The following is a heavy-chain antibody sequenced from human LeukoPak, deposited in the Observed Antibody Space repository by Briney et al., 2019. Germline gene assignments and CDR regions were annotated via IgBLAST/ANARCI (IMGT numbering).Heavy chain of an antibody. CDR3: AKDHPNYYDSSGYGHDAFDI. V-gene: IGHV3-48*03. Sequence: GGSLRLSCAASGFTFSSYEMNWVRQAPGKGLEWVSYISSSGSTIYYADSVKGRFTISRDNSRNTLYLQLNSLRAEDTAVYYCAKDHPNYYDSSGYGHDAFDIWGQGTMVTVSS. J-gene: IGHJ3*02. CDR1: GFTFSSYE. D-gene: IGHD3-22*01. CDR2: ISSSGSTI.